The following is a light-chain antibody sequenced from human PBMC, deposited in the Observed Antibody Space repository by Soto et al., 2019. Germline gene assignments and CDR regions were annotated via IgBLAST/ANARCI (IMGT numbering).Light chain of an antibody. Sequence: EIVLTQSPGTLSLSPGERVTLSCRASQSVSSNYLAWYQQKPGQAPRLLIYSASSRATGIPDRFSGSGSGTDFTLTISRLEPEDFAVYYCQQYGGSIRVTFSGGTKVEI. J-gene: IGKJ4*02. V-gene: IGKV3-20*01. CDR3: QQYGGSIRVT. CDR1: QSVSSNY. CDR2: SAS.